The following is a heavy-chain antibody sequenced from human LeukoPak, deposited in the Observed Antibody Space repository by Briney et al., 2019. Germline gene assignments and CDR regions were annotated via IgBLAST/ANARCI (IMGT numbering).Heavy chain of an antibody. CDR3: ARDYSSSNYYNYYMDV. Sequence: TSETLSLTCTLPGGSLVSYYWSWIRPPPGKGLEWSGHIYNSGSTNYNPSLESRVTISVDTSKNQVSLKLSSVTAADTAVYYCARDYSSSNYYNYYMDVWGKGTTVTVSS. D-gene: IGHD6-6*01. CDR1: GGSLVSYY. V-gene: IGHV4-59*01. J-gene: IGHJ6*03. CDR2: IYNSGST.